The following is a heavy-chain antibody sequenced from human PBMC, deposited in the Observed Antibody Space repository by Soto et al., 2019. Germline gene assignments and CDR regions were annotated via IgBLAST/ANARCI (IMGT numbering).Heavy chain of an antibody. J-gene: IGHJ4*02. Sequence: PRESLKISCQVSGYTFTIYGIGWVRQMPGKGLEWMGIIYPSDSDTRYSPSFQGQVTISADQSINTAYLQWDSLKASDTAIYYCARPANTVADHFDLWGQGTPVTVSS. D-gene: IGHD4-17*01. CDR3: ARPANTVADHFDL. CDR1: GYTFTIYG. V-gene: IGHV5-51*01. CDR2: IYPSDSDT.